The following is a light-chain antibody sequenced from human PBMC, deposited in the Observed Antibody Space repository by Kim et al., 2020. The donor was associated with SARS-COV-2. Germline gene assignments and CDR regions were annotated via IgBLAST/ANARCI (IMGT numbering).Light chain of an antibody. J-gene: IGLJ3*02. Sequence: GKTVTISCTGSMGGIASNYVQWCQQRPGSAPTTVIYEDNQRPSGVPDRFSGSIDSSSNSASLTISGLKTEDEADYYCQSYDSSNWVFGGGTQLTVL. CDR1: MGGIASNY. CDR2: EDN. CDR3: QSYDSSNWV. V-gene: IGLV6-57*02.